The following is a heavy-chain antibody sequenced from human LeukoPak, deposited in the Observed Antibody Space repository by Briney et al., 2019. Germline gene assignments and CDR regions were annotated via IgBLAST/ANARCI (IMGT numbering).Heavy chain of an antibody. CDR2: IIPIFGTA. Sequence: ASVKVSCKASGGTFSSYAISWVRQAPGQGLEWMGGIIPIFGTANYAQKFQGRVTITADESTSTAYMELSSLRSEDTAVYYCARVEVVPAAIGYYYYGMDVWGQGTTVTVSS. D-gene: IGHD2-2*02. CDR1: GGTFSSYA. J-gene: IGHJ6*02. CDR3: ARVEVVPAAIGYYYYGMDV. V-gene: IGHV1-69*13.